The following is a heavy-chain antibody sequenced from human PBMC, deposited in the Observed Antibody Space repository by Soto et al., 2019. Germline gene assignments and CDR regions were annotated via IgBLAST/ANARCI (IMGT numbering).Heavy chain of an antibody. Sequence: EVQLVESGGGLVKPGGSLRLSCAASGFTFSSYSMNWVRQAPGKGLEWVSSISSSSSYIYYADSVKGRFTISRDNAKNSLYLQMNSLRAEDTAVYYCARDYVRDIVVVVAAIGYWGQGTLVTVSS. CDR3: ARDYVRDIVVVVAAIGY. CDR1: GFTFSSYS. V-gene: IGHV3-21*01. D-gene: IGHD2-15*01. CDR2: ISSSSSYI. J-gene: IGHJ4*02.